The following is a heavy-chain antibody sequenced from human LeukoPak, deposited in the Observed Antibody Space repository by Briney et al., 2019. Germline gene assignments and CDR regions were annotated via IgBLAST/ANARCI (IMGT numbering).Heavy chain of an antibody. CDR2: IYTSGST. Sequence: SETLSLTCTVSGGSISSYYWSWIRQPAGKGLEWIGRIYTSGSTNYNPSLKSRVTMSVDTSKNQFSLKLNSVTTADTAVYYCAGDTTVTSFGYWGQGTLVTVSS. V-gene: IGHV4-4*07. CDR1: GGSISSYY. D-gene: IGHD4-11*01. J-gene: IGHJ4*02. CDR3: AGDTTVTSFGY.